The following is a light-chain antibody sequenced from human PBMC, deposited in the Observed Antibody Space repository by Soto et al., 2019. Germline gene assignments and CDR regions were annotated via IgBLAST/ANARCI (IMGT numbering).Light chain of an antibody. CDR2: GAS. Sequence: EIVLTHSPGTLSLSAWDVATLSCRASQSVGSNFLAWYHHRPGRAPRLLIYGASRRATGIPDRFSGSGSGTDFTLTISRLETEDYGVYFCQQYGGSPPTFGQGTKVDIK. CDR3: QQYGGSPPT. CDR1: QSVGSNF. V-gene: IGKV3-20*01. J-gene: IGKJ1*01.